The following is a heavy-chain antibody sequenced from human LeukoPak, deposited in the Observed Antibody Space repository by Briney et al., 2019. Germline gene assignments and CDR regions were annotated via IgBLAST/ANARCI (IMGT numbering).Heavy chain of an antibody. CDR1: GFIFDDYA. D-gene: IGHD6-6*01. CDR3: ARARDEYYFDY. V-gene: IGHV3-9*01. Sequence: GGSLRLSCAASGFIFDDYAMHWVRQAPGKGLEWVSGISWNSGSIGYADSVMGRFTISKDNSKNMLYLQMNNLRVEDTAVYYCARARDEYYFDYWGQGALVTVSS. CDR2: ISWNSGSI. J-gene: IGHJ4*02.